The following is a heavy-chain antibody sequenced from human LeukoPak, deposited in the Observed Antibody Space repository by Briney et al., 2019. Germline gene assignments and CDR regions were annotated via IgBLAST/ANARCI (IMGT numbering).Heavy chain of an antibody. J-gene: IGHJ5*02. V-gene: IGHV3-48*03. CDR2: ISSSASIT. CDR1: GFXFSSYE. Sequence: GGSLRLSCAASGFXFSSYEMNWVRQAPGRGREWVSYISSSASITYYADSVKGRFTISRDNAKNSLYLQMNSLRAEDSAIYYCARGAYCGGDCSLHWFDPWGQGTLVTVSS. D-gene: IGHD2-21*02. CDR3: ARGAYCGGDCSLHWFDP.